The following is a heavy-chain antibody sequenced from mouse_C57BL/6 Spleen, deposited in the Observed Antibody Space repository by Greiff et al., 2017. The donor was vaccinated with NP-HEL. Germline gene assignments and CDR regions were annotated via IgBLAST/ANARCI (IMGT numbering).Heavy chain of an antibody. CDR1: GFTFSSYG. CDR3: ARPPSTGRCDV. D-gene: IGHD2-1*01. Sequence: VQLKESGGDLVKPGGSLKLSCAASGFTFSSYGMSWVRQTPDKRLEWVATISSGGSYPYYPDSVKGRFTISRDNAKNTLYRQMSSLKAEETAMYYCARPPSTGRCDVWGTGTAVTVSS. CDR2: ISSGGSYP. J-gene: IGHJ1*03. V-gene: IGHV5-6*01.